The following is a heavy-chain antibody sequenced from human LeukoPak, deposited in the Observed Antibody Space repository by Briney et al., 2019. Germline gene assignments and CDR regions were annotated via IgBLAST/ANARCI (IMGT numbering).Heavy chain of an antibody. CDR3: AKVESYWYFDL. CDR2: ASGSGGST. V-gene: IGHV3-23*01. Sequence: GGSLRLSCAASGFTFSTYAMSWVRQAPGKGLEWVSSASGSGGSTNYADSVKGRFTISRDNSKNTLYLQMNSLRAEDTALYYCAKVESYWYFDLWGRGTLVTVSS. J-gene: IGHJ2*01. CDR1: GFTFSTYA.